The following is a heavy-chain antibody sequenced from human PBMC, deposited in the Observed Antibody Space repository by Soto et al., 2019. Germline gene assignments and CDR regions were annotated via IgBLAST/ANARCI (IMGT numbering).Heavy chain of an antibody. Sequence: VQLKESGPGLVRPSGTLSLTCDVSSGSITTSVLWTWVRQFPGKGLEWIGEIAHDGHTNYNPSLSGRVTMSVDLSNSPFSLNVASVTAADTAVYFCVGGRDYDYWGQGTLVTVSS. D-gene: IGHD1-26*01. CDR1: SGSITTSVL. CDR2: IAHDGHT. V-gene: IGHV4-4*02. J-gene: IGHJ4*02. CDR3: VGGRDYDY.